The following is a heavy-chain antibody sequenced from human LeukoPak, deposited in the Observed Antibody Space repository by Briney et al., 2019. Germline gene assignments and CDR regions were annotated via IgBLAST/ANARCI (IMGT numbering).Heavy chain of an antibody. CDR3: AREGNENFWFDY. D-gene: IGHD1-7*01. CDR1: GGSFSSYY. V-gene: IGHV4-59*01. Sequence: PSETLSLTCTASGGSFSSYYWSWIRQPPGKGLEWIGYIYYSGSTNYNPSLKSRVTISVDTSKNQFDLKLSSVTAADTAVYYCAREGNENFWFDYWGQGTLVTVSS. CDR2: IYYSGST. J-gene: IGHJ4*02.